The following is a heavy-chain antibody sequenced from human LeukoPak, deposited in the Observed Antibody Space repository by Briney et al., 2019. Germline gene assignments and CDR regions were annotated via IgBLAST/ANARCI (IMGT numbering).Heavy chain of an antibody. CDR1: GGSISSGGYY. J-gene: IGHJ4*02. D-gene: IGHD4-23*01. Sequence: LSLTCTVSGGSISSGGYYWSWIRQPPGKGLEWVSYISSSGSTIYYADSVKGRFTISRDNAKNSLFLQMNSLRAEDTAVYYCASLLRGNDYYFDYWGQGTLVTVSS. V-gene: IGHV3-11*04. CDR3: ASLLRGNDYYFDY. CDR2: ISSSGSTI.